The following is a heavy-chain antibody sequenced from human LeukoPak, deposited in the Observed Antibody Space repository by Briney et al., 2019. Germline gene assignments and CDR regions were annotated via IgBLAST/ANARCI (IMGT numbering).Heavy chain of an antibody. D-gene: IGHD2-15*01. CDR1: GYTCSSCG. Sequence: ASVNVSCKASGYTCSSCGFSWVRQAPGQGQGWLGLISAYNGNTNYAQKLQGRVTMTTDTSTSTAYIELRSLRSDDTAVYYCARIGYCSGGSCYSHGSYYFDYWGQGTLVTVSS. V-gene: IGHV1-18*01. CDR3: ARIGYCSGGSCYSHGSYYFDY. J-gene: IGHJ4*02. CDR2: ISAYNGNT.